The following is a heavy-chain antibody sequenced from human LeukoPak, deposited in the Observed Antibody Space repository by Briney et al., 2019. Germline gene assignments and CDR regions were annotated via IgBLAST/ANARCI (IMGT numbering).Heavy chain of an antibody. CDR3: ARGHLEYSSSSPYYYYMDV. V-gene: IGHV3-30*03. D-gene: IGHD6-6*01. CDR1: GFTFSSHD. CDR2: ISYDGGKK. Sequence: GGSLRLSCAASGFTFSSHDMHWVRQAPGKGLEWVAFISYDGGKKDYADSVKGRFTISRDNSRNTLYLQMNSLRAEDTAVYYCARGHLEYSSSSPYYYYMDVWGKGTTVTVSS. J-gene: IGHJ6*03.